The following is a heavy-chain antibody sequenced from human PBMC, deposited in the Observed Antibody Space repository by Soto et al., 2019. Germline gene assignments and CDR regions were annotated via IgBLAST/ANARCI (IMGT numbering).Heavy chain of an antibody. J-gene: IGHJ3*02. D-gene: IGHD6-19*01. CDR2: ISYDGSSK. V-gene: IGHV3-30-3*01. CDR1: GFTFSSYA. Sequence: QVQLVESGGGVVQPGRSLRLSCAASGFTFSSYAMHWVRQAPGKGPEWVAVISYDGSSKTYADSVQGQFTISRDNSKNSLFLQMNNLRPEDTAVYYCARRNSDYSSVWSDAFDIWGQGTMVTVSS. CDR3: ARRNSDYSSVWSDAFDI.